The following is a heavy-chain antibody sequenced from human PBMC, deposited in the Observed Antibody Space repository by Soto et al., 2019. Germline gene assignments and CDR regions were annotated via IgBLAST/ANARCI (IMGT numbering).Heavy chain of an antibody. CDR2: ISSATSDT. CDR3: VTLCGGSCYFGVDV. J-gene: IGHJ6*02. D-gene: IGHD2-15*01. Sequence: EVQLVESGGGLVKPGGSLRLSCAASGFTFSLYTMTWVRQAPGKGLEWVASISSATSDTYYADSVRGRFTISRDNARNSHYLQMNSLTGEDTASYYCVTLCGGSCYFGVDVWGQGTTVTVSS. CDR1: GFTFSLYT. V-gene: IGHV3-21*06.